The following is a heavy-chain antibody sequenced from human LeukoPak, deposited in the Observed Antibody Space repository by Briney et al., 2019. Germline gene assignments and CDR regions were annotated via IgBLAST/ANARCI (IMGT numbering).Heavy chain of an antibody. CDR3: AREGGSYRLFDY. J-gene: IGHJ4*02. V-gene: IGHV4-4*07. D-gene: IGHD3-16*02. Sequence: SETLSLTCTVSGGSISSYYWSWIRRPAGKGLEWIGRIYTSGNTNYNSSLKSRVTMSVDTSKNQVSLKLNSVTAADTAVYYCAREGGSYRLFDYWGQGTLVTVSS. CDR2: IYTSGNT. CDR1: GGSISSYY.